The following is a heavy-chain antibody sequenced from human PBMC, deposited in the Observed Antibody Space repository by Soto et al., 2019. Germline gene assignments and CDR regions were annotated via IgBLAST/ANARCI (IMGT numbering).Heavy chain of an antibody. Sequence: SETLSLTCTVSGGSISSYYWSWIRQPPGKGLEWIGYIYYSGSTNYNPSLKSRVTISVDTSKNQFSLKLSSVTAADTAVYYCARATEGPYCSGGSCYYYYYMDVWGKGTTVTVSS. J-gene: IGHJ6*03. V-gene: IGHV4-59*01. CDR1: GGSISSYY. CDR2: IYYSGST. D-gene: IGHD2-15*01. CDR3: ARATEGPYCSGGSCYYYYYMDV.